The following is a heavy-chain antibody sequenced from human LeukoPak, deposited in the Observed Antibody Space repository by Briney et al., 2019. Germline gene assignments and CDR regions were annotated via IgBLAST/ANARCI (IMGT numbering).Heavy chain of an antibody. V-gene: IGHV4-34*01. J-gene: IGHJ4*02. CDR1: GGSFSGYY. D-gene: IGHD5-18*01. CDR3: ARVGYSYGYRGFDY. CDR2: INHSGST. Sequence: SETLSLTCAVYGGSFSGYYWSWIRQPPGKGLEWIGEINHSGSTNYNPSLKSRVTISVDTSKNQFSLKLSSVTAADTAVYYCARVGYSYGYRGFDYWGQGTLVTVSS.